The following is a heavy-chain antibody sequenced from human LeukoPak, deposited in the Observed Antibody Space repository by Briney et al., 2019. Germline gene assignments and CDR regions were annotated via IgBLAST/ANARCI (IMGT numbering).Heavy chain of an antibody. J-gene: IGHJ4*02. Sequence: PSETLSLTCAVYGGSFSGYYWSWIRQPPGKGLEWIGEINHSGSTNYNPSLKSRVTISVDTSKNQFSLKLSSVTAADTAVYYCARRPYGSGSYGHFDYWGQGTLVTVSS. CDR2: INHSGST. D-gene: IGHD3-10*01. CDR1: GGSFSGYY. CDR3: ARRPYGSGSYGHFDY. V-gene: IGHV4-34*01.